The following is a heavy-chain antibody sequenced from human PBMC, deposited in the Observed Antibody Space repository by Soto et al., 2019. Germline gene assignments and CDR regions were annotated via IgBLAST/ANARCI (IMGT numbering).Heavy chain of an antibody. CDR3: AKDLVVLSARFES. V-gene: IGHV3-23*01. J-gene: IGHJ4*02. CDR1: GFTFANYA. Sequence: EVQLLESGGGLVQPGGSLRLSCTVSGFTFANYAMAWVRQAPGKGLEWVSGISASGVRTYYADSAKGRFTISRDNSNNTLYLQMTSLRAEDTAVYYCAKDLVVLSARFESWGQGALVTVSS. CDR2: ISASGVRT. D-gene: IGHD2-15*01.